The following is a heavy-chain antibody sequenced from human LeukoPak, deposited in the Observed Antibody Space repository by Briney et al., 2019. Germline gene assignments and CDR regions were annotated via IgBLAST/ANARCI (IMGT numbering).Heavy chain of an antibody. CDR1: GFTFDDYA. Sequence: GGSLRLSCAASGFTFDDYAMHWVRQAPGKGLEWVSGISWNSGSIGYADSVKGRFTISRDNAKNSLYLQMNSLRAEDTALYYCAKDTLADSSGYPSGAFDIWGQGTMVTVSS. J-gene: IGHJ3*02. CDR3: AKDTLADSSGYPSGAFDI. V-gene: IGHV3-9*01. D-gene: IGHD3-22*01. CDR2: ISWNSGSI.